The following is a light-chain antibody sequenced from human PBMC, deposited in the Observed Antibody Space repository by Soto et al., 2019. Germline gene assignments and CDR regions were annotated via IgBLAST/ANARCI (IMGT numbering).Light chain of an antibody. CDR1: TSDIGGYNY. Sequence: QSALTQPASVSGSPGQSITISCTGTTSDIGGYNYVSWYQQHPGKAPKLLIYAVSYRPSGVSIRFSGSKSGSTASLTISGLQAEDEADYYCNSYTSSDTRVFGTGTKVTVL. CDR3: NSYTSSDTRV. V-gene: IGLV2-14*01. CDR2: AVS. J-gene: IGLJ1*01.